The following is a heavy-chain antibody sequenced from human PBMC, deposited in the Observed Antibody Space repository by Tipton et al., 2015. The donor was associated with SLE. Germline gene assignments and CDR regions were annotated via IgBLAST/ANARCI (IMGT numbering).Heavy chain of an antibody. CDR1: GGSFSGYY. CDR3: ARARTSYFDY. J-gene: IGHJ4*02. D-gene: IGHD1-14*01. V-gene: IGHV4-34*01. Sequence: TLSLTCAVYGGSFSGYYWSWIRQPPGKGLEWIGEINHSGSTNYNPSLKSRVTISVDTSKNQFSRKLSSVTAADTAVYYCARARTSYFDYWGQGTLVTVSS. CDR2: INHSGST.